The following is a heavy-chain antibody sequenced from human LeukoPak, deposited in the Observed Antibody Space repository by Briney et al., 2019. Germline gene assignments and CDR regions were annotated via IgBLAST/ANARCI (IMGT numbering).Heavy chain of an antibody. D-gene: IGHD3-9*01. CDR2: ISYDGSNK. CDR1: GFTFSSYA. Sequence: GGSLRLSCAASGFTFSSYAMHWVRQAPGKGLEWVAVISYDGSNKYYADSVKGRFTISRDNSKNTLYLQMNSLRAEDTAVYYCAREPTYYDILTGYYGGYYYYGMDVWGQGTTVTVSS. CDR3: AREPTYYDILTGYYGGYYYYGMDV. V-gene: IGHV3-30-3*01. J-gene: IGHJ6*02.